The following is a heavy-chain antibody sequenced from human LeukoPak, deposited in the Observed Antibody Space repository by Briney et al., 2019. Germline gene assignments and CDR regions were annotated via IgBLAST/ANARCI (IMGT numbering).Heavy chain of an antibody. CDR1: GGSFSGYY. J-gene: IGHJ4*02. Sequence: SETLSLTCAVYGGSFSGYYWSWIRQPPGKGLEWIGEINHSGSTNYNPSLKSRVTISVDTSKNQFSLKLSSVTAADTAVYYCARGESDIVVVVAAVYYFDYWGQGTLVTVSS. CDR2: INHSGST. V-gene: IGHV4-34*01. CDR3: ARGESDIVVVVAAVYYFDY. D-gene: IGHD2-15*01.